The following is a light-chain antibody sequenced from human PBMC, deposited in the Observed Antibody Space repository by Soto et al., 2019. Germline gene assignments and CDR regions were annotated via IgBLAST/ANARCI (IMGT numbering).Light chain of an antibody. J-gene: IGKJ1*01. V-gene: IGKV3-20*01. CDR3: QQYGSSSWT. Sequence: DIVVTQSPGTLSLSPGERATLSCRASQSVSSSYLAWYQQKPGQAPRLLIYGTSSRATAIPDRFSGSGSGTDFTLTISRLEPEDFAVYYCQQYGSSSWTFGQGTKV. CDR2: GTS. CDR1: QSVSSSY.